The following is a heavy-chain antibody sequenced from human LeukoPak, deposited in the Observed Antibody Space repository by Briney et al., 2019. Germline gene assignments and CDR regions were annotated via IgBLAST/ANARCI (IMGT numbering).Heavy chain of an antibody. CDR3: ARGGKRIVVVVAAQQSNNWFDP. D-gene: IGHD2-15*01. CDR2: IYYSGST. V-gene: IGHV4-59*12. CDR1: GGSISSYY. J-gene: IGHJ5*02. Sequence: SETLSLTCTVSGGSISSYYWSWIRQPPGKGLEWIGYIYYSGSTNYNPSLKSRVTISVDTSKNQFSLKLSSVTAADTAVYYCARGGKRIVVVVAAQQSNNWFDPWGQGTLVTVSS.